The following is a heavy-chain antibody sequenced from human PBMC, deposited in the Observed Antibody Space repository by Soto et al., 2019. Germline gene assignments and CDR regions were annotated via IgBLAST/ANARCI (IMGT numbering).Heavy chain of an antibody. CDR1: GFTFSDYD. CDR3: ARYGNYNLGLDV. J-gene: IGHJ6*02. CDR2: ISSNAGST. V-gene: IGHV3-64*01. D-gene: IGHD1-7*01. Sequence: EVQLVESGGGLVQPGGSLRLTCAASGFTFSDYDMHWVRQAPGEGLEYVSAISSNAGSTYYGNSVKGRFTISRDNSKSTLYLHMGSLRAEGMGVYYCARYGNYNLGLDVWGQGTTVNVSS.